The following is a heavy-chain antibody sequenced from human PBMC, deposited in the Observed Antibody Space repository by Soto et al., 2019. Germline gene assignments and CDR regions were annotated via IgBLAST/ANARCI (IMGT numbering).Heavy chain of an antibody. V-gene: IGHV3-48*03. D-gene: IGHD2-15*01. CDR1: GFTFSSYE. J-gene: IGHJ4*02. CDR3: ARRNPSGNFDY. Sequence: GGSLRLSCAASGFTFSSYEMNWVRQAPGKGLEWVSYISSSGSSIYYADSVKGRFAISRDNAKNSLYLQMNSLRAEDTAVYYCARRNPSGNFDYCGQGTLVTVSS. CDR2: ISSSGSSI.